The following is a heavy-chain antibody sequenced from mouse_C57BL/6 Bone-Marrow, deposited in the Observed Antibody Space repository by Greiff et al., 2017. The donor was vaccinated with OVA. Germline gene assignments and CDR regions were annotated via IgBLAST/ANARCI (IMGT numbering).Heavy chain of an antibody. J-gene: IGHJ3*01. CDR2: IWSGGST. D-gene: IGHD2-1*01. CDR1: GFSLTSYG. V-gene: IGHV2-2*01. Sequence: QVQLQQSGPGLVQPSQSLSITCTVSGFSLTSYGVHWVRQSPGKGLEWLGVIWSGGSTDYNAAFISRLSISKDNSKSQVFFKMNSLQADDTAIYYCARNEAAMGNYYWGQGTLVTVSA. CDR3: ARNEAAMGNYY.